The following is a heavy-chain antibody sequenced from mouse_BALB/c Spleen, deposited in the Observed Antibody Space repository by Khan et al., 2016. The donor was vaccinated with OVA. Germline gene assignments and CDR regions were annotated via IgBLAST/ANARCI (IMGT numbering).Heavy chain of an antibody. D-gene: IGHD3-3*01. J-gene: IGHJ1*01. V-gene: IGHV2-6-4*01. CDR2: IWIGGST. CDR3: ARNRDGGSYWYFDV. CDR1: GFSLSRYS. Sequence: QVQLKESGPGLVAPSQNLSITCTVSGFSLSRYSIHWVRQPPGEGLEWLGIIWIGGSTDYNSALKSRLSISKDNSKSQVFLKMNSLQTGDTAMYYCARNRDGGSYWYFDVWGAGTTVTDSS.